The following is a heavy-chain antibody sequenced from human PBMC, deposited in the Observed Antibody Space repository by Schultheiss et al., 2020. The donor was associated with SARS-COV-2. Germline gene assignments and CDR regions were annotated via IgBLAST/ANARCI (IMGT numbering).Heavy chain of an antibody. CDR3: ARERVLYSSSWSWLFDY. D-gene: IGHD6-13*01. V-gene: IGHV1-69*04. Sequence: VKVSCKASGYTFTSYDINWVRQATGQGLEWMGRIIPILGIANYAQKFQGRVTMTEDTSTDTAYMELSSLRSEDTAVYYCARERVLYSSSWSWLFDYWGQGTLVTVSS. CDR1: GYTFTSYD. J-gene: IGHJ4*02. CDR2: IIPILGIA.